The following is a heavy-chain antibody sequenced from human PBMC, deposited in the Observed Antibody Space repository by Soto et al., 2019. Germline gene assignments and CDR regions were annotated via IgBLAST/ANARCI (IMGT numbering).Heavy chain of an antibody. Sequence: ASVKVSCKASGGTFSNYAINWVRQAPGQGLEWMGGIIPLFGTPNYAQKFQGRVTFTAHKSTSTAYMELSSLRSEDTAVYYCARGALEWSQSVATDPYYYGMDVWGQGTTVTVSS. CDR3: ARGALEWSQSVATDPYYYGMDV. CDR1: GGTFSNYA. J-gene: IGHJ6*02. CDR2: IIPLFGTP. V-gene: IGHV1-69*06. D-gene: IGHD3-3*01.